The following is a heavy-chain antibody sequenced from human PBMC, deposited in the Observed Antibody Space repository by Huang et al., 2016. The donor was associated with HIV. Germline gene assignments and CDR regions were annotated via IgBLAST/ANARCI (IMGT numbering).Heavy chain of an antibody. CDR2: INHSGST. CDR1: GGSFSGYY. Sequence: QVQLQQWGAGLLKASETLSLTCAVYGGSFSGYYWSWIRQPPGKGVEWIGEINHSGSTNDNPSRKRRCTISVDTSKNQFSLKLSSVTAADTAVYCCARGAVRYFDRGGTRYYGMDVWGQGTTVTVSS. D-gene: IGHD3-9*01. J-gene: IGHJ6*02. V-gene: IGHV4-34*02. CDR3: ARGAVRYFDRGGTRYYGMDV.